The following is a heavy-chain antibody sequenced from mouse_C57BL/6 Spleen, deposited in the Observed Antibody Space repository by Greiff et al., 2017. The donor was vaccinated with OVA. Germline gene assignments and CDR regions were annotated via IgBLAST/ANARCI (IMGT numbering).Heavy chain of an antibody. CDR1: GYTFTSYW. CDR2: IDPSDSYT. J-gene: IGHJ2*01. Sequence: QVQLKQPGAELVMPGASVKLSCKASGYTFTSYWMHWVKQRPGQGLEWIGEIDPSDSYTNYNQKFKGKSTLTVDKSSSTAYMQLSSLTSEDSAVYYCARGGTRYYFDYWGQGTTLTVSS. CDR3: ARGGTRYYFDY. V-gene: IGHV1-69*01. D-gene: IGHD3-3*01.